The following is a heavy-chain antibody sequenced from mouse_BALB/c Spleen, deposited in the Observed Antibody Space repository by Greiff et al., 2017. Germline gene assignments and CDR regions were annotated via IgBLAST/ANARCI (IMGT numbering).Heavy chain of an antibody. J-gene: IGHJ2*01. V-gene: IGHV2-9*02. D-gene: IGHD2-1*01. CDR2: IWAGGST. CDR3: ARESIYYDFDY. Sequence: VQLVESGGGLVQPGGSLRLSCATSGFTFTDYYMSWVRQPPGKGLEWLGVIWAGGSTNYYSALMSRLSISKDNSKSQVFLKMNSLQTDDTAMYYCARESIYYDFDYWGQGTTLTVSS. CDR1: GFTFTDYY.